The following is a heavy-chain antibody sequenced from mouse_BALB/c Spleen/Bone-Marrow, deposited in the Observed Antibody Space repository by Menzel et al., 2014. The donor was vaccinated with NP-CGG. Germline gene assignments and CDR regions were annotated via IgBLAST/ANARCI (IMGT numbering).Heavy chain of an antibody. D-gene: IGHD1-1*01. CDR2: IDPANGNT. CDR1: GFNIKDTY. Sequence: VQLQQSGAELVKPGASVKLSCTASGFNIKDTYIHWVKQRPEQGLQWIGKIDPANGNTKYDPNFQGKATITADTSSNTSFQQLNIRSSEDTAVYYCARRLRSAMDYWGQGTSVTVSS. J-gene: IGHJ4*01. V-gene: IGHV14-3*02. CDR3: ARRLRSAMDY.